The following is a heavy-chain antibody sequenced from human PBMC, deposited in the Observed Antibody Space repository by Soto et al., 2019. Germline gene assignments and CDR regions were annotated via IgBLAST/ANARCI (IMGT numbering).Heavy chain of an antibody. Sequence: LSLTCAVYCGSFSGYYWSWIRQPPGKGLEWIGEINHSGSTNYNPSLKSRVTISVDTSKNQFSLKLSSVTAADTAVYYCASGNPYSSSWYVRNWFDPWGQGTLVTVSS. J-gene: IGHJ5*02. CDR3: ASGNPYSSSWYVRNWFDP. CDR1: CGSFSGYY. D-gene: IGHD6-13*01. CDR2: INHSGST. V-gene: IGHV4-34*01.